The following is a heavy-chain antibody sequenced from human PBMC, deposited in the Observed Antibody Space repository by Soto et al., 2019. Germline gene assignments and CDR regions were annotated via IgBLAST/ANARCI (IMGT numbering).Heavy chain of an antibody. CDR2: INHSGST. V-gene: IGHV4-34*01. CDR1: GGSFSGYY. J-gene: IGHJ6*03. CDR3: ARGGLDNWNYRVRYYYYYMDV. Sequence: SETLSLTCAVYGGSFSGYYWSWIRQPPGKGLEWIGEINHSGSTNYNPSLKSRVTISVDTSKNQFSLKLSSVTAADTAVYYCARGGLDNWNYRVRYYYYYMDVWGKGTTVTVSS. D-gene: IGHD1-7*01.